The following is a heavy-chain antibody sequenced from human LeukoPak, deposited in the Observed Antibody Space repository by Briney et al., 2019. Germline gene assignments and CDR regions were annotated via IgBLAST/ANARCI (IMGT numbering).Heavy chain of an antibody. J-gene: IGHJ3*02. V-gene: IGHV3-9*01. Sequence: GGSLRLSCAASGFTFDDYVMHWVRQPPGKGLEWVSGISWNSDNIGYADSVKGRFTISRDNAKNSLYLQMNSLRAEDTAVYYCAKSLLTTATGTGRAFDMWGQGTMVTVSS. CDR1: GFTFDDYV. D-gene: IGHD4-11*01. CDR2: ISWNSDNI. CDR3: AKSLLTTATGTGRAFDM.